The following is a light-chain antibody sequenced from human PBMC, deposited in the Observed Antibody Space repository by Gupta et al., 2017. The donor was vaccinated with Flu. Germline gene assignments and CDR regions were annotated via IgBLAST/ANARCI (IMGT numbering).Light chain of an antibody. CDR3: QQDGSSSYT. CDR1: QSVSSYY. Sequence: GTLSLSPGEGATLSCRASQSVSSYYLAWYQQKPGQAPRLLIYAASNRATGTPDRFSGSGSGTHFTLTISRLEPEDFAVYYCQQDGSSSYTFGQGTKLEIK. V-gene: IGKV3-20*01. CDR2: AAS. J-gene: IGKJ2*01.